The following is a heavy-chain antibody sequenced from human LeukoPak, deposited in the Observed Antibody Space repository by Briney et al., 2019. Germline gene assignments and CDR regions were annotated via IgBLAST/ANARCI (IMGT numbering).Heavy chain of an antibody. V-gene: IGHV3-48*03. Sequence: GGSLRLSCAASGFTFSSYEMHWVRQAPGKGLEWISYASSSGSRQLYGDSVKGRFTISRDDAKNSLYLQMNSLRADDTAIYYCAREGSSGYSFDYWGQGTLVTVSS. CDR3: AREGSSGYSFDY. D-gene: IGHD6-19*01. CDR1: GFTFSSYE. J-gene: IGHJ4*02. CDR2: ASSSGSRQ.